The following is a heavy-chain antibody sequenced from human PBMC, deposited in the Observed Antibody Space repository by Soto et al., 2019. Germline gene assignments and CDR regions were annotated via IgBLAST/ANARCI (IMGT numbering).Heavy chain of an antibody. J-gene: IGHJ3*02. D-gene: IGHD3-3*01. V-gene: IGHV4-30-4*01. CDR3: AQIWSGIPRDAFDI. CDR1: GGSISSGDYY. CDR2: IYYSGST. Sequence: SETLSLTCTVSGGSISSGDYYWSWIRQPPGKGLEWIGYIYYSGSTYYNPSLKSRVTISVDTSKNQFSLKLSSVTAADTAVYYCAQIWSGIPRDAFDIWGQGTMVTVSS.